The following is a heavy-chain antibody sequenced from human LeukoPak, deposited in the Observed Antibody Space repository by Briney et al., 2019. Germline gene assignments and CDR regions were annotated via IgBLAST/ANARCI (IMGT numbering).Heavy chain of an antibody. CDR2: ISNSGDDT. CDR1: GFTLRNYA. V-gene: IGHV3-23*01. CDR3: AKTWYSTSMDY. D-gene: IGHD6-6*01. Sequence: GGSLRLSCAASGFTLRNYAMSWVRQAPGKGLECVSVISNSGDDTYYADSVKGRFTISRDNSRNMLYLQMNNLRAEDTAVYYCAKTWYSTSMDYWGQGTLVAVSS. J-gene: IGHJ4*02.